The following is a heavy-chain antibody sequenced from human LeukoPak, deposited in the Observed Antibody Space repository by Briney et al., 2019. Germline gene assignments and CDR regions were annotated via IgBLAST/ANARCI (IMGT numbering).Heavy chain of an antibody. J-gene: IGHJ6*03. CDR2: IYTSGST. CDR1: GGSISSYY. Sequence: SETLSLTCTVSGGSISSYYWSWIRQPAGKGLEWIGRIYTSGSTNYNPSLKSRVTMSVDTSKNQFSLKLSSVTAADTAVYYCARDLNTYSYGRNYYYYYMDVWGKGTTVTISS. V-gene: IGHV4-4*07. CDR3: ARDLNTYSYGRNYYYYYMDV. D-gene: IGHD5-18*01.